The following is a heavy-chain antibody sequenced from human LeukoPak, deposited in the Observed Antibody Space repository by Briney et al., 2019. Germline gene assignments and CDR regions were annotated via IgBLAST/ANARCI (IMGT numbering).Heavy chain of an antibody. CDR1: GFTFSSYG. Sequence: GGSLRLSCAASGFTFSSYGMSWVRQAPGKGLEWVSAISGSGGSTYYADSVKGRFTISRDNAKNSLYLQMNGLRAEDTAVYYCARGRSEYYYGSGSSHWGQGTLVTVSS. J-gene: IGHJ4*02. CDR2: ISGSGGST. V-gene: IGHV3-23*01. D-gene: IGHD3-10*01. CDR3: ARGRSEYYYGSGSSH.